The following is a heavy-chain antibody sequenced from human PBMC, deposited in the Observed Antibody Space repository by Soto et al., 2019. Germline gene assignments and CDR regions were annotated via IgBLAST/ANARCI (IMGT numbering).Heavy chain of an antibody. Sequence: TLSLTCSVSTGSMRTYYWTWIRQSPGKGLEWIGQISHTGRTKYNPSLESRVTISVDTSRKQFSLKLTSVTAADTALYYCARDDTTGLFDFWGQGTLVTVSS. J-gene: IGHJ4*02. V-gene: IGHV4-59*01. D-gene: IGHD4-17*01. CDR1: TGSMRTYY. CDR2: ISHTGRT. CDR3: ARDDTTGLFDF.